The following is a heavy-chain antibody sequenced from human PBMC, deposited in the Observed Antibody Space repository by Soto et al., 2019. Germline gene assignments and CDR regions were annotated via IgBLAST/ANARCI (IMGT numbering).Heavy chain of an antibody. CDR2: LSWNSGFS. J-gene: IGHJ3*02. CDR3: AKGRGTIVVTDAYDI. Sequence: GGSLRLSCGGSGFSFDDYTMHWVRQAPGKGPEWVASLSWNSGFSGYADSVKGRFTISRDNAQSSVHLQMNNLRTEDTALYYCAKGRGTIVVTDAYDIWGQGTTVTVS. D-gene: IGHD3-22*01. CDR1: GFSFDDYT. V-gene: IGHV3-9*01.